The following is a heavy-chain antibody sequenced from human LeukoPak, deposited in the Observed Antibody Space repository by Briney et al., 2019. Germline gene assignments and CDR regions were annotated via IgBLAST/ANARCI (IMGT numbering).Heavy chain of an antibody. J-gene: IGHJ5*02. CDR3: TKEGGVLVDLGWFDP. V-gene: IGHV3-15*01. Sequence: GGSLRLSCAASGFTFTNAWMSWVRRAPGKGLEWVGRIKSKTDGGRTDYAAPVKGRFTISRDDSKNTLYLQMNSLKIEDTAVYYCTKEGGVLVDLGWFDPWGQGTLVTVSS. CDR1: GFTFTNAW. D-gene: IGHD2-8*01. CDR2: IKSKTDGGRT.